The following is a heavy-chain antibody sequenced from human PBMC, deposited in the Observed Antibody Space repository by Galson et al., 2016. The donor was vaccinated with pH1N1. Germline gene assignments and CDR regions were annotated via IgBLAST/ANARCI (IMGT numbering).Heavy chain of an antibody. D-gene: IGHD4-17*01. J-gene: IGHJ3*02. CDR1: GSNSDYN. CDR2: ISGSGGRR. V-gene: IGHV3-23*01. CDR3: AKGGYGDYGLDVFDT. Sequence: LRLSCAASGSNSDYNMNWVRLAPGKGLEWVSSISGSGGRRHYADSVQGRFIISRDNSKNTLYLQMNSLRAGDTALYFCAKGGYGDYGLDVFDTLGQGTMVIGSS.